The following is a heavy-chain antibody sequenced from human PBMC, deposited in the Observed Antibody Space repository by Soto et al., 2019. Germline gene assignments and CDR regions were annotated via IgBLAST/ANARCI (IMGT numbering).Heavy chain of an antibody. V-gene: IGHV4-30-4*01. J-gene: IGHJ4*02. CDR2: IYYSGST. CDR3: AWDEGLHQNVVF. Sequence: QVQLQESGPGLVKPSQTLSLTCTVSSGSISSGDYYWSWIRQPPGKGLEWIGYIYYSGSTYYNPLLKRRCTLSVHPSTKEFTLKLSSEISADTAVDYWAWDEGLHQNVVFWGQGTLVTVAS. D-gene: IGHD2-15*01. CDR1: SGSISSGDYY.